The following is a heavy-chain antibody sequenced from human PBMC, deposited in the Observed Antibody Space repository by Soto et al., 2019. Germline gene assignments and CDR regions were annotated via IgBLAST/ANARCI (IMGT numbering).Heavy chain of an antibody. Sequence: AGESLKISCKGSGYSFTSYWIGWVRQMPGKGLEWMGIIYPGDSDTRYSPSFQGQVTISADKSISTAYLQWSSLKASDTAMYYCARQGGCSGGSCPSNWFDPWGQGTLVTVSS. V-gene: IGHV5-51*01. CDR1: GYSFTSYW. CDR2: IYPGDSDT. J-gene: IGHJ5*02. CDR3: ARQGGCSGGSCPSNWFDP. D-gene: IGHD2-15*01.